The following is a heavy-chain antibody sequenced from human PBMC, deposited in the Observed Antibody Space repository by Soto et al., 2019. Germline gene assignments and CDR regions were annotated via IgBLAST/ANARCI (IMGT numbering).Heavy chain of an antibody. CDR2: INPSGGST. CDR3: ASKNIAAARPFDY. Sequence: GASVKVSCKASGYTFTNYAVHWVRQAPGQGLEWMGIINPSGGSTSYAQKFQGRVTMTRDTSTSTVYMELSSLRSEDTAVYYCASKNIAAARPFDYWGQGTLVTVSS. V-gene: IGHV1-46*01. J-gene: IGHJ4*02. CDR1: GYTFTNYA. D-gene: IGHD6-13*01.